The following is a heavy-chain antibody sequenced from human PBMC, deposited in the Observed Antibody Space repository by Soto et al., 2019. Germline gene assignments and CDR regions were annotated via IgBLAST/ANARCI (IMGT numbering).Heavy chain of an antibody. Sequence: GGSLRLSCSASGFTLSSYAMHWVRQAPGKGLEYVSSISTNGGSTHYADSVKGRFTISRDNSKNTLYLQMNSLRAEDTAVYYCAIRASYYDSSGYFDYWGQGTLVTVSS. D-gene: IGHD3-22*01. CDR1: GFTLSSYA. V-gene: IGHV3-64*04. CDR2: ISTNGGST. J-gene: IGHJ4*02. CDR3: AIRASYYDSSGYFDY.